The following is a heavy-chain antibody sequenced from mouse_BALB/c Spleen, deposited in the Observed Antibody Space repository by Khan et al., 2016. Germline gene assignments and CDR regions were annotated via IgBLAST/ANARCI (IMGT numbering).Heavy chain of an antibody. Sequence: VQLQQSGPELMKPGASVKVSCKASGYSFTDYNMYWVKQSHGKSLEWIGYIDPYNGGTGYNQKFKGKATLTADKSSSTAFMHLNSLTSEDSAVYYCARKDYEAIWFAYWGQGTLVTVSA. CDR3: ARKDYEAIWFAY. J-gene: IGHJ3*01. CDR2: IDPYNGGT. CDR1: GYSFTDYN. V-gene: IGHV1S135*01. D-gene: IGHD2-4*01.